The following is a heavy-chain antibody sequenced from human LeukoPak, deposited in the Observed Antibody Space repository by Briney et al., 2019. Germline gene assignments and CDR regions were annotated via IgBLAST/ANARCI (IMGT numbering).Heavy chain of an antibody. Sequence: SETQSLTCVVSGGSISSSNWWSWVRQSPEKGLEWIGEIFHSGSTNYNPSLKSRLTISLDKSKNQFSLNLTSVTAADTAVYYCAREDYDFWSGYSRYFDYWGQGTLVTVSS. CDR3: AREDYDFWSGYSRYFDY. J-gene: IGHJ4*02. CDR2: IFHSGST. D-gene: IGHD3-3*01. V-gene: IGHV4-4*02. CDR1: GGSISSSNW.